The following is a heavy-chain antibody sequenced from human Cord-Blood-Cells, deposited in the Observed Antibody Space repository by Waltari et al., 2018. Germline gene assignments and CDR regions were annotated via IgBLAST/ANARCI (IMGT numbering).Heavy chain of an antibody. V-gene: IGHV4-4*02. CDR2: IYHSGST. D-gene: IGHD3-10*01. CDR3: ARDLGSSGSGSYYNY. Sequence: QVQLQESGPGLVKPSGTLSLTCAVSGGSISSSNWWSWVRQPPGKGLEWIGEIYHSGSTNYNPSRKSRVTISVDKSKNQFSLKLSSVTAADTAVYYCARDLGSSGSGSYYNYWGQGTLVTVSS. CDR1: GGSISSSNW. J-gene: IGHJ4*02.